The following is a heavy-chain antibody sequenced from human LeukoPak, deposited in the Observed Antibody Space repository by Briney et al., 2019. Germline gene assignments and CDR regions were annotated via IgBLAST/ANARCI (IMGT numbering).Heavy chain of an antibody. CDR2: MNPNSGDT. CDR1: GYTFTNYE. CDR3: ARGLGSYDSSELTWPMISF. V-gene: IGHV1-8*01. D-gene: IGHD3-22*01. J-gene: IGHJ4*02. Sequence: ASVKVSCKDSGYTFTNYEINWVRQATGQGLEWMGWMNPNSGDTAYAQNFQGRITMTRTTSINTAYMELSSLRSEDTAVYYCARGLGSYDSSELTWPMISFWGQGTVVTVSS.